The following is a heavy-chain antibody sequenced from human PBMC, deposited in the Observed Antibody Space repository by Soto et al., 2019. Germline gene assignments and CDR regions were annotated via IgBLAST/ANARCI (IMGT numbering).Heavy chain of an antibody. J-gene: IGHJ3*02. CDR3: ARGTNWGNAFDI. V-gene: IGHV4-34*01. Sequence: SETLSLTCAVYGGSFSGYYWSWIRQPPGKGLEWIGEINHSGSTNYNPPLKSRVTISVDTSKNQLSLKLSSVTAADTAVYYCARGTNWGNAFDIWGQGTMVTVSS. D-gene: IGHD7-27*01. CDR1: GGSFSGYY. CDR2: INHSGST.